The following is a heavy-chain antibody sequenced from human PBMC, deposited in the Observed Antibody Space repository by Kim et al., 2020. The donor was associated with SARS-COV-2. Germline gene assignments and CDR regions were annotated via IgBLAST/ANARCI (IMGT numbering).Heavy chain of an antibody. CDR3: ARIVVESYYYYGMDV. D-gene: IGHD2-15*01. V-gene: IGHV3-21*01. Sequence: DTVKGRFTSSRDNAKNSLYLQMNSLRAEDTAVYYCARIVVESYYYYGMDVWGQGTTVTVSS. J-gene: IGHJ6*02.